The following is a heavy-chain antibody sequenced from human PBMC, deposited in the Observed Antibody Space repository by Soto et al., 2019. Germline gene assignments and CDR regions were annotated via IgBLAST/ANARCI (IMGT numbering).Heavy chain of an antibody. V-gene: IGHV1-18*01. J-gene: IGHJ4*02. CDR3: ARGRYGDY. D-gene: IGHD1-1*01. CDR2: ISAHNGNT. CDR1: GYDFTTYG. Sequence: QVHLVQSGAEVKKPGASVKVSCKGSGYDFTTYGITWVRQAPGQGLKWMAWISAHNGNTDYAQKLQGRVTVTRDTSTSTAYMELRSLRSDDTAMYYCARGRYGDYWGQGALVTVSS.